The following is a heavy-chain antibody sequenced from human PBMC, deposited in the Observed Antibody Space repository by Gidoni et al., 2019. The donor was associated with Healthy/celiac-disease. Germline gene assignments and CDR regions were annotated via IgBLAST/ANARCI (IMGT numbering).Heavy chain of an antibody. D-gene: IGHD5-18*01. CDR2: NYTSGST. V-gene: IGHV4-61*02. J-gene: IGHJ5*02. CDR1: GGSISSGSYF. CDR3: AREWGYSYGYDFWFDP. Sequence: QVQLQESGPGLVKPSQTLSLTCTVSGGSISSGSYFWSWCRQPAGKGLEWIGCNYTSGSTNYNPSLKSRVTISVDTSKNQFSLKLSSVTAADTAVYYCAREWGYSYGYDFWFDPWGQGTLVTVSS.